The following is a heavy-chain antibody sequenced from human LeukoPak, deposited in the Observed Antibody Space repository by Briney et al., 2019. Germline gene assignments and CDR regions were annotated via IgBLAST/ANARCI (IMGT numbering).Heavy chain of an antibody. CDR3: ARGADGVSSNSRGWFDP. J-gene: IGHJ5*02. D-gene: IGHD2-15*01. Sequence: GGSLRLSCTASGFTFSSYSMNWVRQAPGKGLEWVSSISTSSSYIYYADSVKGRFTISRDNARNSLYLQMNTLRAEDTAVYSCARGADGVSSNSRGWFDPWGQGTLVIVSS. CDR1: GFTFSSYS. CDR2: ISTSSSYI. V-gene: IGHV3-21*01.